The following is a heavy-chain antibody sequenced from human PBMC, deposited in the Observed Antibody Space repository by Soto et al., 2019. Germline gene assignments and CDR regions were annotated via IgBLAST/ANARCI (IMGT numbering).Heavy chain of an antibody. CDR3: AKDQATRYYGTYYYYGVDV. D-gene: IGHD4-17*01. J-gene: IGHJ6*02. CDR2: IWNDGRTR. V-gene: IGHV3-33*06. Sequence: QVQLVESGGGVVQPGRSLRLSCAASGFTFNYYAMHWVRQAPGKGLEWVAVIWNDGRTRYYADSVKGRFTIHRDNSKSTLYLQMNTLRVDDTAVYYCAKDQATRYYGTYYYYGVDVWGQGTTVTVSS. CDR1: GFTFNYYA.